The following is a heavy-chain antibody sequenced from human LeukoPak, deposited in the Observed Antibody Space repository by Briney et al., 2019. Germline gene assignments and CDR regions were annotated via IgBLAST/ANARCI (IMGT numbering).Heavy chain of an antibody. V-gene: IGHV4-34*01. CDR1: GGSFSGYY. CDR3: ARVPDGGDDAFDI. CDR2: INHSGST. Sequence: SETLSLTCAVYGGSFSGYYWSWIRQPPGKGLEWIGEINHSGSTNYNPSLKSRVTISVDTSKNQFSLKLSSVTAADTAVYYCARVPDGGDDAFDIWGQGTMVTVSS. D-gene: IGHD2-8*02. J-gene: IGHJ3*02.